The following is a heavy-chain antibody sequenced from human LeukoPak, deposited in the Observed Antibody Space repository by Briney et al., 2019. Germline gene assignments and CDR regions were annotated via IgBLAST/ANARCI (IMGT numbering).Heavy chain of an antibody. D-gene: IGHD3-22*01. V-gene: IGHV4-59*12. CDR3: ARGRHYYDSSGYHQFDY. J-gene: IGHJ4*02. CDR1: GGSISSYY. CDR2: IYYSGST. Sequence: SETLSLTSTVSGGSISSYYWSWIRQPPGKGLEWIGYIYYSGSTNYNPSLKSRVTISVDTSKNQFSLKLSSVTAADTAVYYCARGRHYYDSSGYHQFDYWGQGTLVTVSS.